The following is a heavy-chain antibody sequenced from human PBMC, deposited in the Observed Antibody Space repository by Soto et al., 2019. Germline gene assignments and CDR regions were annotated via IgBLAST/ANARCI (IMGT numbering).Heavy chain of an antibody. J-gene: IGHJ4*02. V-gene: IGHV1-18*01. CDR3: ASRSPAFDY. Sequence: QVQLVQSGPEVKKPGASVKVSCKTSGYTFTNFGISWVRQAPGQGLEWMGWVTTDKGKTTYAQKFQGRVTMTTDTTTSTADKELRMLRSDDTAVYYCASRSPAFDYRGQGTLVTASS. CDR2: VTTDKGKT. CDR1: GYTFTNFG.